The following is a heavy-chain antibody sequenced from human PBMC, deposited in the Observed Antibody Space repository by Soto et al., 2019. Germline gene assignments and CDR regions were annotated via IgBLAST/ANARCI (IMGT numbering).Heavy chain of an antibody. CDR1: GYTFTSYD. V-gene: IGHV1-8*01. CDR2: MNPNSGNT. J-gene: IGHJ4*02. Sequence: ASVKVSCKASGYTFTSYDINWVRQATGQGLEWMGWMNPNSGNTGYAQKFQGRVTMTRNTSISTAYMELSSLRSEDTAVYYCARGGYCSGGSCPDYWGQGTLVIVSS. D-gene: IGHD2-15*01. CDR3: ARGGYCSGGSCPDY.